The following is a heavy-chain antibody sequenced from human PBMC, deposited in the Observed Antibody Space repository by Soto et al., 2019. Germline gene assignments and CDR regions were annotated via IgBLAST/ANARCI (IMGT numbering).Heavy chain of an antibody. CDR3: ASDKGPAFDI. CDR2: VTGRGGTT. V-gene: IGHV3-23*01. D-gene: IGHD3-9*01. Sequence: EVQLLESGGGLVQPGGSVRLSCVASGFSFDSFAMNWVRQAPGKGLEWVSAVTGRGGTTYYRDSVKGRFTVSRDNSKNTVYLEMNSLSVEDTAVYYCASDKGPAFDISGLGTMVTVSS. J-gene: IGHJ3*02. CDR1: GFSFDSFA.